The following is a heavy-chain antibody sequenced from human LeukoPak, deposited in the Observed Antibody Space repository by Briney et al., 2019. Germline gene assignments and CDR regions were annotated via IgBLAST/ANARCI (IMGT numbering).Heavy chain of an antibody. J-gene: IGHJ4*02. CDR1: GYSFTSYW. V-gene: IGHV5-10-1*01. D-gene: IGHD5-18*01. CDR2: IDPSDSYT. Sequence: PGESLKISCKGSGYSFTSYWISWVRQMPGKGLEWMGRIDPSDSYTNYSPSFQGHVTISADKSISTAYLQWSSLKASDTAMYYCARLFVDTAMGTADFGYWGQGTLATVSS. CDR3: ARLFVDTAMGTADFGY.